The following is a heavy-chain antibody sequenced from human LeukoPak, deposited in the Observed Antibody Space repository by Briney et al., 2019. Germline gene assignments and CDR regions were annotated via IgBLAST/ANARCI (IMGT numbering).Heavy chain of an antibody. CDR2: INPNRGGT. D-gene: IGHD2-2*02. CDR3: ARVLRELYALHNYYYYYGMDV. V-gene: IGHV1-2*02. Sequence: GASVKVSCKASGYTFTGYYMHWVRQAPGQGREWMGWINPNRGGTNYAQKFQGRVTMTRDTSISTAYMELSRLRSDDTAVYYCARVLRELYALHNYYYYYGMDVWGQGTTVTVSS. CDR1: GYTFTGYY. J-gene: IGHJ6*02.